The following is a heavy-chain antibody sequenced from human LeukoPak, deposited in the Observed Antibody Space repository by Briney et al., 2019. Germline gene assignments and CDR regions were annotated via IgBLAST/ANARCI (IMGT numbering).Heavy chain of an antibody. Sequence: ASVKVSCKASGYTFTSYGISWVGQAPGQGLEWMGWISAYNGNTNYAQKLQGRVTMTTDTSTSTAYMELRSLRSDDTAVYYCARDSTAADFPDYWGQGTLVTVSS. J-gene: IGHJ4*02. CDR3: ARDSTAADFPDY. D-gene: IGHD6-13*01. CDR2: ISAYNGNT. CDR1: GYTFTSYG. V-gene: IGHV1-18*01.